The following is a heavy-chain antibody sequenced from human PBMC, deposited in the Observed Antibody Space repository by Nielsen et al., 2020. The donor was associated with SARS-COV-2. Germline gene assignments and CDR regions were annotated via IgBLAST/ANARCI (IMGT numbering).Heavy chain of an antibody. CDR3: ARDGIAAADSVPGGY. J-gene: IGHJ4*02. CDR2: INPSGGST. Sequence: ASVKVSCKASGYTFTSYYMHWVRQAPGQGLEWMGIINPSGGSTSYAQKFQGRVTMTRDTSTSTVYMELSSLRSEDTAVYYCARDGIAAADSVPGGYWGQGTLVTVSS. V-gene: IGHV1-46*01. D-gene: IGHD6-13*01. CDR1: GYTFTSYY.